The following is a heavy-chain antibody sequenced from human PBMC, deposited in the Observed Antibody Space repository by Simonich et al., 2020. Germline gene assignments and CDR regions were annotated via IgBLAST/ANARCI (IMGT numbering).Heavy chain of an antibody. D-gene: IGHD3-22*01. CDR3: ARDWYYYDSSGYYSDAFDI. Sequence: QVQLVQSGAEVKKPGASVKVSCKASGYTFTGYYMHWVRQAPGQGLEWMGRINPNSGGTNYAQKFQGRVTLTRDPSISTAYMELSRLRSDDTAVYYCARDWYYYDSSGYYSDAFDIWGQGTMVTVSS. CDR2: INPNSGGT. V-gene: IGHV1-2*06. J-gene: IGHJ3*02. CDR1: GYTFTGYY.